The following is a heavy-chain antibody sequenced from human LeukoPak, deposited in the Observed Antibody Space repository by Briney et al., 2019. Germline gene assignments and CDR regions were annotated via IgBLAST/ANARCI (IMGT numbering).Heavy chain of an antibody. V-gene: IGHV4-30-2*01. CDR1: GGSISSGGYS. Sequence: SETLSLTCAVSGGSISSGGYSWSWIRQPPGKGLEWIGYIYHSGSTYYNPSLKSRVTISVDRSKNQFSLKLSSVTAADTAVYYCARGGHSSGYSYYYYYGMDVWGQGTTVTVSS. J-gene: IGHJ6*02. CDR2: IYHSGST. D-gene: IGHD3-22*01. CDR3: ARGGHSSGYSYYYYYGMDV.